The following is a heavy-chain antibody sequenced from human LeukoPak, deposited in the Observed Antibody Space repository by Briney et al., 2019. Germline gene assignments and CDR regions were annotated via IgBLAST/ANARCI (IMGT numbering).Heavy chain of an antibody. V-gene: IGHV1-2*02. D-gene: IGHD3-16*02. CDR3: APASYDYVWGSYRHGAFDI. CDR1: GYTFTGYY. J-gene: IGHJ3*02. CDR2: INPNSGGT. Sequence: ASVKVSCKASGYTFTGYYMHWVRQAPGQGLEWMGWINPNSGGTNYAQKFQGRVTMTRDTSISTAYMELSRLSSDDTAVYCCAPASYDYVWGSYRHGAFDIWGQGTMVTVSS.